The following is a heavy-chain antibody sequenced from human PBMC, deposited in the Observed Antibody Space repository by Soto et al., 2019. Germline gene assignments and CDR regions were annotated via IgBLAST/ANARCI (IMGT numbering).Heavy chain of an antibody. J-gene: IGHJ3*02. D-gene: IGHD7-27*01. CDR3: ARRVTGADAFDI. Sequence: QVQLQESGPGLVKPSETLSLTCTVSGGSISSYYWSWIRQPPGKGLEWIGYIYYSGSTNYNPSLKSRVTISVDTSKNQFSLKLSSVTAADTAVYYCARRVTGADAFDIWGQGTMVTVSS. CDR2: IYYSGST. V-gene: IGHV4-59*01. CDR1: GGSISSYY.